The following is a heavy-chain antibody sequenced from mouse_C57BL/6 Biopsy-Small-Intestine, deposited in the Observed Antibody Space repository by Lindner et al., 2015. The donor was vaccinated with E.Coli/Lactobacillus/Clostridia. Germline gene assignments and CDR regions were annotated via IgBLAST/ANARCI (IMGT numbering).Heavy chain of an antibody. Sequence: VQLQESGAELVRPGASVKLSCKASGYTFTDYYINWVKQSHGKSLEWIGVINPYNGGTSYNQKFKGKATLTVDKSSSTAYMELNSLTSEDSAVYYCTRRATTGFRDYWGQGTTLTVSS. CDR2: INPYNGGT. D-gene: IGHD2-13*01. CDR3: TRRATTGFRDY. J-gene: IGHJ2*01. CDR1: GYTFTDYY. V-gene: IGHV1-19*01.